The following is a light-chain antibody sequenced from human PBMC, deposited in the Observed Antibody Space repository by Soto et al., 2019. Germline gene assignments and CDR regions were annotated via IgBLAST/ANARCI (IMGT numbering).Light chain of an antibody. V-gene: IGKV3-20*01. CDR1: HSVSSD. CDR2: GAS. CDR3: QHYGSSPIT. J-gene: IGKJ5*01. Sequence: EIVITQSPSTLSVSPGERATLSCRASHSVSSDLAWYHQKPGQAPRRLIYGASTRATGIPDRFSGSGSGTDFTLTISRLEPEDFAVFYCQHYGSSPITFGQGTRLEIK.